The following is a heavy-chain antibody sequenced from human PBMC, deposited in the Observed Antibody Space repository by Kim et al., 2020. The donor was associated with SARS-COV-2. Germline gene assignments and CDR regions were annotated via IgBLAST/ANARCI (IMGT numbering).Heavy chain of an antibody. D-gene: IGHD3-22*01. J-gene: IGHJ6*02. CDR2: IYYSGST. V-gene: IGHV4-30-4*01. CDR1: GGSISSGDYY. CDR3: ARGLYMIGGLVLNYYYGMDV. Sequence: SETLSLTCTVSGGSISSGDYYWSWIRQPPGKGLEWIGYIYYSGSTYYNPSLKSRVTISVDTSKNQFSLKLSSVTAADTAVYYCARGLYMIGGLVLNYYYGMDVWGQGTTVTVSS.